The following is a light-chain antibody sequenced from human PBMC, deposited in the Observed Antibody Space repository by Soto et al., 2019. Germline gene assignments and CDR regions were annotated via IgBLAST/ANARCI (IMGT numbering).Light chain of an antibody. CDR3: SSFTGSTTWV. CDR1: SNDVGGYDY. Sequence: QSALTQAASVSGSLGQSITMFCTGTSNDVGGYDYVSWYQQHPGKAPKLIIYEVSNRPSGISNRFSGSKSANTASLTISGLQAEDEAEYYCSSFTGSTTWVFGGGTKVTVL. CDR2: EVS. V-gene: IGLV2-14*01. J-gene: IGLJ3*02.